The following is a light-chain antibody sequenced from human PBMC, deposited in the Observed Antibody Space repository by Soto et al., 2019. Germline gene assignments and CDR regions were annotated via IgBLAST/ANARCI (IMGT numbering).Light chain of an antibody. CDR3: QQRSNWPRALT. CDR1: KSVSSY. J-gene: IGKJ4*01. V-gene: IGKV3-11*01. CDR2: DAS. Sequence: EIVLTQSPAPLSLSPGERATLSCRASKSVSSYLAWYQQKPGQAPRLLIYDASNRATGIPARFSGSGSGTDFPLTISSLEPEDFAVYYCQQRSNWPRALTFGGGTKVEIK.